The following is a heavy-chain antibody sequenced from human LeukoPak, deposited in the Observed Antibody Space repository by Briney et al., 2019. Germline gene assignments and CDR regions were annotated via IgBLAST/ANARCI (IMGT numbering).Heavy chain of an antibody. CDR3: ARDYYGSGSYPSL. J-gene: IGHJ4*02. D-gene: IGHD3-10*01. Sequence: GPSVTVSCKASGYTFTSYYMHWVRQAPGQGLEWMGIINPSGGSTSYAQKFQGRVTMTRDTSTSTVYMELSSLRSEDTAVYYCARDYYGSGSYPSLWGQGTLVTVSS. CDR1: GYTFTSYY. V-gene: IGHV1-46*01. CDR2: INPSGGST.